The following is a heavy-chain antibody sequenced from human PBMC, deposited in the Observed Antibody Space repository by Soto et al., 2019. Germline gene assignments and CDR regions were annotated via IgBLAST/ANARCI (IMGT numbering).Heavy chain of an antibody. CDR2: IYSGGST. CDR1: GFTVSSNY. V-gene: IGHV3-66*01. Sequence: ESGGGLVQPGGSLRLSCAASGFTVSSNYMSWVRQAPGKGLEWVSVIYSGGSTYYADSVKGRFTISRDNSKNTLYLQMNSLRAEDTAVYYCARAYYDILTGYYFDYWGQGTLVTVSS. CDR3: ARAYYDILTGYYFDY. J-gene: IGHJ4*02. D-gene: IGHD3-9*01.